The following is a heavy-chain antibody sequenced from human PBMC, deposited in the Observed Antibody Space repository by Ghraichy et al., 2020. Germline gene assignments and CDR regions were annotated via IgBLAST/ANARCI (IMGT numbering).Heavy chain of an antibody. Sequence: SETLSLTCTVSGGSISSGGYYWSWIRQHPGKGLEWIGYIYYSGSTYYNPSLKSRVTISVDTSKNQFSLKLSSVTAADTAVYYCARDEGAYCGGDRSICPFDIWGQGTMVTVSS. CDR1: GGSISSGGYY. V-gene: IGHV4-31*03. CDR3: ARDEGAYCGGDRSICPFDI. J-gene: IGHJ3*02. D-gene: IGHD2-21*02. CDR2: IYYSGST.